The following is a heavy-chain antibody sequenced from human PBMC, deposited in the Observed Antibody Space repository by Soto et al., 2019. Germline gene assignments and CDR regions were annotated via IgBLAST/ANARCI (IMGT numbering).Heavy chain of an antibody. CDR1: GFSFSSYA. Sequence: EVQLLESGGDLVQPGGSLRLSCATSGFSFSSYAMSWVRQAPGKGLEWVSAISGSGGNTFYANSVRGRFTISRDNFENTLYLQMSSLRADDTALYNCAKDYGLGGGSCYPYWGQGTLVTVSS. V-gene: IGHV3-23*01. CDR3: AKDYGLGGGSCYPY. J-gene: IGHJ4*02. CDR2: ISGSGGNT. D-gene: IGHD2-15*01.